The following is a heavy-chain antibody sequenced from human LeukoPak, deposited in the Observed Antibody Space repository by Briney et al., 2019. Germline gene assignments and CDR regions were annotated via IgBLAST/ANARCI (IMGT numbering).Heavy chain of an antibody. V-gene: IGHV4-39*01. J-gene: IGHJ6*02. CDR2: LYYSGNT. D-gene: IGHD3/OR15-3a*01. CDR1: GGSISSSGFF. CDR3: AKRGTGLKYYSGMDV. Sequence: PSETLSLTCTVSGGSISSSGFFWVWIRQPPGKGLEWIGSLYYSGNTYYNPSLKSRVTISVDTSQNQFSLRLTSVTAADTAVYYCAKRGTGLKYYSGMDVWGHGTTVTVSS.